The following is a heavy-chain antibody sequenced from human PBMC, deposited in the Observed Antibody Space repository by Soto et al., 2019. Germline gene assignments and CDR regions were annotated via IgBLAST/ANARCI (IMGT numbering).Heavy chain of an antibody. CDR3: ARVHSGSYYFMYWFDP. CDR2: ISAYNGNT. D-gene: IGHD1-26*01. J-gene: IGHJ5*02. V-gene: IGHV1-18*04. Sequence: ASVKVSCKAGGYTFSDYYIQWVRQAPGQGLEWMGWISAYNGNTNYAQKLQGRVTMTTDTSTSTAYMELRSLRSDDTAVYYCARVHSGSYYFMYWFDPWGQGTLVTVSS. CDR1: GYTFSDYY.